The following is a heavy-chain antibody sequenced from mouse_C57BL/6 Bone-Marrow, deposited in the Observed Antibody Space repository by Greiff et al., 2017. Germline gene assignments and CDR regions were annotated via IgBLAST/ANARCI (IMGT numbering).Heavy chain of an antibody. CDR1: GYTFTSYW. D-gene: IGHD2-4*01. CDR3: EREGVYYDYGGAYFDY. Sequence: QVQLQQSGTELVKPGASVKLSCKASGYTFTSYWMHWVKQRPGQGLEWIGNINPGNGGTNYNEKFKSKATLTVDKSSSTAYMQLSSLTSEDSAVYYCEREGVYYDYGGAYFDYWGQGTTLTGSS. J-gene: IGHJ2*01. CDR2: INPGNGGT. V-gene: IGHV1-53*01.